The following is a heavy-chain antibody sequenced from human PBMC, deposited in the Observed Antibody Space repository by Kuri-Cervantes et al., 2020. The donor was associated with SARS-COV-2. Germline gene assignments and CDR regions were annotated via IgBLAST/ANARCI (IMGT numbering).Heavy chain of an antibody. Sequence: LSLTCAASGFTFSSYGMHWVRQAPGKGLEWVAVIWYDGSNKYYADPVKGRFTISRDNAKNSLYLQMNSLRDEDTAVYYCAVPDYPDYWGQGTLVTVSS. V-gene: IGHV3-33*01. CDR2: IWYDGSNK. J-gene: IGHJ4*02. CDR1: GFTFSSYG. CDR3: AVPDYPDY.